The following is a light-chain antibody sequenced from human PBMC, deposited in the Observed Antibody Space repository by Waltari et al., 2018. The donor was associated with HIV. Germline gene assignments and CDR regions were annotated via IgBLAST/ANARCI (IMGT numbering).Light chain of an antibody. CDR1: NSNIGRYA. CDR3: AAGDDSLSGSVV. V-gene: IGLV1-44*01. J-gene: IGLJ2*01. CDR2: SNT. Sequence: QSVLTQPPSASGAPGQRVSISCSGGNSNIGRYAVSWYQQLPGTAPKLLIYSNTQRPSGVPDRFSGSKSGTSASLSIGGLQSEDGADYYCAAGDDSLSGSVVFGGGTKLTVL.